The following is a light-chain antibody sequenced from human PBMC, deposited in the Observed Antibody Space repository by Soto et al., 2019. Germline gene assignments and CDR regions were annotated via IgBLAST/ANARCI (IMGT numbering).Light chain of an antibody. CDR3: SSYRSSSTPFYV. V-gene: IGLV2-14*01. CDR2: EVS. Sequence: QSVLTQPASVSGSPGQSITISCTGTSSDVGGYNYVSWYQLHPGKAPKLMIFEVSNRPSGVSLRFSGSKSGNTASLTISGLQAEDEADYYCSSYRSSSTPFYVFGSGTKGTVL. J-gene: IGLJ1*01. CDR1: SSDVGGYNY.